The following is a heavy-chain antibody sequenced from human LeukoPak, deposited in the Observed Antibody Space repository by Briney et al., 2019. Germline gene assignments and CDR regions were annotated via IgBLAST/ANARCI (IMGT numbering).Heavy chain of an antibody. Sequence: SETLSLTCTVSGGSISSYYWSWIRQPPGKGLEWIGYIYYSGSTNYNPSLKSRVTISVDTSKNQFSLKLSSVTAADTAVYYCARSAEFGYFDYWGQGTLVTASS. V-gene: IGHV4-59*08. D-gene: IGHD3-10*01. CDR3: ARSAEFGYFDY. J-gene: IGHJ4*02. CDR2: IYYSGST. CDR1: GGSISSYY.